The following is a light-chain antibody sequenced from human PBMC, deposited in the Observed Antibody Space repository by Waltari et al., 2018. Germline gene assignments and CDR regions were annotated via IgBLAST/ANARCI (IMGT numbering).Light chain of an antibody. CDR3: GSYTSDSSVV. J-gene: IGLJ2*01. CDR1: RRAVGGYNY. V-gene: IGLV2-14*01. CDR2: DVM. Sequence: QSALTQPASVSGSPGQSITLSCTGTRRAVGGYNYLSWYQQHTDKVTKLIIYDVMNRPSGISNRFSGSKSGNTASLTISGLQAEDEADYFCGSYTSDSSVVFGGGTRLTVL.